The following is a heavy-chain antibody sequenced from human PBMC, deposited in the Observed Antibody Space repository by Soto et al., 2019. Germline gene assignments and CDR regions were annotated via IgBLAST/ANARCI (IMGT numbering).Heavy chain of an antibody. CDR3: AAVPVTRYYYYYGMDV. CDR1: GFTFTSSA. CDR2: IVVGSGNT. Sequence: SVKVSCKASGFTFTSSAVQWVRQARGQRLEWIGWIVVGSGNTNYAQKFQERVTITRDMSTSTAYMELSSLRSEDTAVYYCAAVPVTRYYYYYGMDVWGQGTTVTVSS. V-gene: IGHV1-58*01. J-gene: IGHJ6*02. D-gene: IGHD4-4*01.